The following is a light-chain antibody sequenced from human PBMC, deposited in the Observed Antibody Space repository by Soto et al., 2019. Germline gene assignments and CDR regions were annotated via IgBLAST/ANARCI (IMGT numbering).Light chain of an antibody. J-gene: IGKJ5*01. CDR2: AAS. Sequence: DIQMTQSPSSLSASVGDRVTITCRASQGISSYLAWYQQKLGKAPKLLIYAASTLQSGVPSRFSGNGSGTEFTLTINSLQPEDFATYYCQQVDSYPFTFGQGTRLEIK. V-gene: IGKV1-9*01. CDR1: QGISSY. CDR3: QQVDSYPFT.